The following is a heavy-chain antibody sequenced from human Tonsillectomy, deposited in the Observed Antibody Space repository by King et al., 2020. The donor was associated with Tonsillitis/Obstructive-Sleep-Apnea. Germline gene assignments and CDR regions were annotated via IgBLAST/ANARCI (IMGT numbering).Heavy chain of an antibody. J-gene: IGHJ5*02. Sequence: VTLKESGPVLVKPTETLTLTCTVSGFSLSNPRMGVSWIRQPPGKALEWLAHIFSNDERSYNTSLKTRVTISKDTSKSQVVLTVTNMDPVDTATYYCALIRLDYGGATSWFDPWGQGTLVTVSS. V-gene: IGHV2-26*01. CDR1: GFSLSNPRMG. D-gene: IGHD4-23*01. CDR3: ALIRLDYGGATSWFDP. CDR2: IFSNDER.